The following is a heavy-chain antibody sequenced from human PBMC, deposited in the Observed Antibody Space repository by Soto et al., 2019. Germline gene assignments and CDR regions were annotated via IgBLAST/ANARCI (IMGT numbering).Heavy chain of an antibody. CDR2: IYYSGRT. J-gene: IGHJ1*01. V-gene: IGHV4-30-4*08. D-gene: IGHD1-26*01. CDR1: GGSISSGDYY. CDR3: ASYSATYYGGVGH. Sequence: QVLLQESGPGLVKPSQTLSLICTVSGGSISSGDYYWSWIRQPPGKGLEWIRYIYYSGRTYYNPSLESRVTITEDTSKNQFSLKLNSVIAADTAVYYCASYSATYYGGVGHWGQGTLVTVSS.